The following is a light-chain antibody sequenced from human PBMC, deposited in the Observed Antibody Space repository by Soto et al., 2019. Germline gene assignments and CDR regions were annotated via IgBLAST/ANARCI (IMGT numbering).Light chain of an antibody. CDR1: QCVSSNF. CDR2: GAS. V-gene: IGKV3-20*01. J-gene: IGKJ1*01. CDR3: QQYGSSPRT. Sequence: EIVLTQSPGTLSLSPGERATLPCRASQCVSSNFLAWYQQKPGQAPRLLIYGASSRATGIPDRFSGSGSGTDFTITISRLEPEDFAVYYGQQYGSSPRTFGQGTKVEIK.